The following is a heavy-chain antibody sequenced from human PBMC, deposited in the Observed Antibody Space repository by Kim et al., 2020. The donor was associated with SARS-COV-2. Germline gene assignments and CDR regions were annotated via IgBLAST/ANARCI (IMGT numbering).Heavy chain of an antibody. V-gene: IGHV3-33*01. J-gene: IGHJ4*01. Sequence: YADSVKGRFTISRDNSKNTLYLQMNSLRAEDTAVYYCAREGSYYGYYFDYWGQGTLVTVSS. D-gene: IGHD1-26*01. CDR3: AREGSYYGYYFDY.